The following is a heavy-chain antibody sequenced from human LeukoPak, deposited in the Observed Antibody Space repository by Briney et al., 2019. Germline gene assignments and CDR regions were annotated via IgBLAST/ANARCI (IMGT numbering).Heavy chain of an antibody. Sequence: SETLSLTCAVHGEPFTGYYWSWIRQSPERGLEWLGETHHSGSTNYNPSLKRPVTLSVDASRNEVSLKVDSVTAADTAVYFCARARLGRCTNGICRYFDYWGQGSVVTVSS. V-gene: IGHV4-34*01. CDR1: GEPFTGYY. J-gene: IGHJ4*02. D-gene: IGHD2-8*01. CDR2: THHSGST. CDR3: ARARLGRCTNGICRYFDY.